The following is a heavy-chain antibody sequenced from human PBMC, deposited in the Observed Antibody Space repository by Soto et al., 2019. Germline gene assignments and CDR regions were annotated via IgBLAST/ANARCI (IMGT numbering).Heavy chain of an antibody. D-gene: IGHD3-22*01. CDR1: GFTFSSYS. J-gene: IGHJ4*02. Sequence: GGSLRLSCAASGFTFSSYSMNWVRQAPGKGLEWVSSISSSSSYICYADSVKGRFTISRDNAKNSLYLQMNSLRAEDTAVYYCVRDRDYYDSSGLDYWAQGTLVTGSS. CDR2: ISSSSSYI. CDR3: VRDRDYYDSSGLDY. V-gene: IGHV3-21*01.